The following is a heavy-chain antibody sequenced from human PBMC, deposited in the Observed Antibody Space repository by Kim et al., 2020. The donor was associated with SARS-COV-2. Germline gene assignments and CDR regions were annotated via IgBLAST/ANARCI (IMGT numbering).Heavy chain of an antibody. V-gene: IGHV3-21*01. D-gene: IGHD3-10*01. CDR3: ARDRGSAIYGMDV. J-gene: IGHJ6*02. Sequence: ADSVKGRFTISRDNAKNSLYRQMDSLRAEDTAVYYCARDRGSAIYGMDVWGQGTTVTVSS.